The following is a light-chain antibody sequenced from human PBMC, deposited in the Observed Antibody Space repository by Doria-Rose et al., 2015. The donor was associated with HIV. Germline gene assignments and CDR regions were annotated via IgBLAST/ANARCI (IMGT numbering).Light chain of an antibody. CDR2: AAS. V-gene: IGKV1-39*01. Sequence: DIRMTQSPSSLSASVGDRVTITCRSSQSIDTYLNWYQQKPGEAPKVLIYAASTLHSGVPLRFSGSGSGTDFTLTIASLQPEDFAIYHCQQSYSTPCTFGQGTKLEIK. CDR1: QSIDTY. J-gene: IGKJ2*02. CDR3: QQSYSTPCT.